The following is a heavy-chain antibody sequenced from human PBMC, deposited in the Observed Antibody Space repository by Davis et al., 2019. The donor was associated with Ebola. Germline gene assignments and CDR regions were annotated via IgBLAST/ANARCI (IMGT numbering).Heavy chain of an antibody. Sequence: MPSETLSLTCAVYGGSFSGYYWSWIRQPPGKGLEWIGEINHSGSTNYNPSLKSRVTISVDTSKNQFSLKLSSVTAADTAVYYCARDGNVEAFDIWGQGTMVTVSS. CDR3: ARDGNVEAFDI. CDR2: INHSGST. CDR1: GGSFSGYY. J-gene: IGHJ3*02. D-gene: IGHD1-1*01. V-gene: IGHV4-34*01.